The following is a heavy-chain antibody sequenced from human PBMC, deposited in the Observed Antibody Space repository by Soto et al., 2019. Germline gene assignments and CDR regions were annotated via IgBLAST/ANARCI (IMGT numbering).Heavy chain of an antibody. CDR3: ARVRGTAGKRYFDY. J-gene: IGHJ4*02. D-gene: IGHD6-13*01. CDR1: GGSMIAYY. V-gene: IGHV4-59*01. CDR2: TYYSGST. Sequence: PETLSLTCTVSGGSMIAYYWNWIRHPPGKGLQWIGYTYYSGSTTYNPSLKSRVTISVDSSKNQFSLKLDSVTPADTAVYYCARVRGTAGKRYFDYWGPGTLVTVSS.